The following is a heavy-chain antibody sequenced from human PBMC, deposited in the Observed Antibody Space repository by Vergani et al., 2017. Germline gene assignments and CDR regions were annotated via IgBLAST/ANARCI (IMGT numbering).Heavy chain of an antibody. Sequence: QVQLVESGGGVVQPGRSLRLSCAASGFTFSSYGMHWVRQAPGKGLEWVAVISYDGSNKYYADSVKGRFTISRDNSKNTLYLQMNSLRAEDTAVYYCANLAFGGVMVGDYWGQGTLVTVSS. V-gene: IGHV3-30*18. CDR2: ISYDGSNK. CDR1: GFTFSSYG. J-gene: IGHJ4*02. D-gene: IGHD3-16*01. CDR3: ANLAFGGVMVGDY.